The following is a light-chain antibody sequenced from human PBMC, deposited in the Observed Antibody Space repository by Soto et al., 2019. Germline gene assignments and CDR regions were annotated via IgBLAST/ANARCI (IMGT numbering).Light chain of an antibody. V-gene: IGLV1-40*01. J-gene: IGLJ2*01. Sequence: QSVLTQPPSVSGAPGQRVTISCTGSSSNIGAGYDVHWYQQLPGTAPKLLLYGTTNRPSGIPDRFSGSKSGTSASLAITGLQGEDEAHYYCQSYDSSLTGSVFGGGTKLTVL. CDR2: GTT. CDR1: SSNIGAGYD. CDR3: QSYDSSLTGSV.